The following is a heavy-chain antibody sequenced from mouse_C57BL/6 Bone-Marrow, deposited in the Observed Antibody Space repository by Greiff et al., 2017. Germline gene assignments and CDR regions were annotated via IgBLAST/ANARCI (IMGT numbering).Heavy chain of an antibody. CDR2: IYPGNSDT. V-gene: IGHV1-5*01. J-gene: IGHJ4*01. CDR3: IYYYGSSGYAMDY. Sequence: EVQGVESGTVLARPGASVKMSCKTSGYTFTSYWMHWVKQRPGQGLEWIGAIYPGNSDTSYNQKFKGKAKLTAVTSASTAYMELSSLTNEDSAVYYCIYYYGSSGYAMDYWGQGTSVTVSS. D-gene: IGHD1-1*01. CDR1: GYTFTSYW.